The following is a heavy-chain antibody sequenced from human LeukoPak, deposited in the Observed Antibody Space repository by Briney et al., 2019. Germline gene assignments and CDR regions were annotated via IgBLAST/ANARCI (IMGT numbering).Heavy chain of an antibody. J-gene: IGHJ4*02. D-gene: IGHD6-13*01. CDR1: GYSISSGYY. Sequence: SETLSLTCAVSGYSISSGYYWGWIRQPPGKGLEWIGSIYHSGSTYYNPSLKSRVTISVDTSKNQFSLKLSSVTAADTAVYYCARREAAAGTKGDSFDYWGQGTLVTVSS. CDR3: ARREAAAGTKGDSFDY. V-gene: IGHV4-38-2*01. CDR2: IYHSGST.